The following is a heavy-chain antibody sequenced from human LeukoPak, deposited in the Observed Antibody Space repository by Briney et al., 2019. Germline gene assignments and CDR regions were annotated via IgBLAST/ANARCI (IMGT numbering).Heavy chain of an antibody. CDR2: ISIDGGDT. CDR1: GFSFSSNW. J-gene: IGHJ4*02. D-gene: IGHD3-10*01. Sequence: GGSLRLSCAASGFSFSSNWMHWVRQAPGKGLVWVSRISIDGGDTVYADSVKGRFTVSRDNAKDTLYLQMNSLRVEDTAVYYCARGPCYAAGSFDYWGQGTLVTVSS. CDR3: ARGPCYAAGSFDY. V-gene: IGHV3-74*01.